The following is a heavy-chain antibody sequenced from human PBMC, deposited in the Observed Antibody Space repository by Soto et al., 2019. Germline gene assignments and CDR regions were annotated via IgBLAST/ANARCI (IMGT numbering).Heavy chain of an antibody. Sequence: GGSLRLSCAASGFTFSSYAMHWVRQAPGKGLEWVAVISYDGSNKYYADSVKGRFTISRDNSKNTLYLQMNSLRAEDTAVYYCARGLWARLYYYYYGMDVWGQGTTVTVSS. D-gene: IGHD6-6*01. V-gene: IGHV3-30-3*01. CDR1: GFTFSSYA. J-gene: IGHJ6*02. CDR2: ISYDGSNK. CDR3: ARGLWARLYYYYYGMDV.